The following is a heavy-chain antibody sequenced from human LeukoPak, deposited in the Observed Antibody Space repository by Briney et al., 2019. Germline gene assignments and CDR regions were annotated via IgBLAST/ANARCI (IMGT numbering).Heavy chain of an antibody. V-gene: IGHV3-53*01. CDR1: ELTVSSNC. CDR2: IYSDGST. D-gene: IGHD1-14*01. J-gene: IGHJ4*02. CDR3: ARRAGIYSHPYDY. Sequence: GGSLRLSCAASELTVSSNCMTWVRQAPGKGLEWVSFIYSDGSTYYADSVRGRFTISRDNSKNTLFLQMNSLRAEDTAVYYCARRAGIYSHPYDYWGQGTLVTVSS.